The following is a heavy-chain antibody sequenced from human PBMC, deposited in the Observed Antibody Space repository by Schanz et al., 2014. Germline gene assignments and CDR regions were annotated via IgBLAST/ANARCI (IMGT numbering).Heavy chain of an antibody. V-gene: IGHV1-2*06. J-gene: IGHJ4*02. D-gene: IGHD6-19*01. CDR2: FNPGNGGA. CDR3: ARGLVRHFDN. CDR1: GFIFTGYF. Sequence: QVQLVQSGAEVKKPGDSVTVSCKVSGFIFTGYFIHWIRQAPGQGLEWMGRFNPGNGGANFAEKFQGRVAMTSDTSIKTYAMELTRLTSDDTAVYYCARGLVRHFDNWGQGTLVTVSS.